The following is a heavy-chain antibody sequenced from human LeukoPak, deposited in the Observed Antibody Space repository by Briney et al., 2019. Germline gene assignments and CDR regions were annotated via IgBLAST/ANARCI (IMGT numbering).Heavy chain of an antibody. J-gene: IGHJ4*02. Sequence: SETLSLTCTVSGGSIRSSYYYWGWIRRPPGKGLEWIGSMYYSGSTYYNPSLKSRVTISEDTSKNQFSLKLSSVTAADTAIYYCARQPYSSGWTFDYWGLGTLVTVSS. D-gene: IGHD6-19*01. CDR3: ARQPYSSGWTFDY. CDR2: MYYSGST. CDR1: GGSIRSSYYY. V-gene: IGHV4-39*01.